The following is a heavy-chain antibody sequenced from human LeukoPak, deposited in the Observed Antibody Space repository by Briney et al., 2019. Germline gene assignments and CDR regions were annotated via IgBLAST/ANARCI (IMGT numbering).Heavy chain of an antibody. CDR1: GFTFSSYS. Sequence: GGSLRLSCAASGFTFSSYSMNWVRQAPGKGLEWVSSISSSSYIYYADSVKGRFTISRDNAKNSLYLQMNSLRAEDTAVYYCARGAPAYYYDSSGSSYAFDIWGQGTMVTVSS. D-gene: IGHD3-22*01. V-gene: IGHV3-21*01. CDR3: ARGAPAYYYDSSGSSYAFDI. CDR2: ISSSSYI. J-gene: IGHJ3*02.